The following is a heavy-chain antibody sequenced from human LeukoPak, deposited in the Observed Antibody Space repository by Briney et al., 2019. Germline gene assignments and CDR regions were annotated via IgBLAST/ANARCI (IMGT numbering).Heavy chain of an antibody. Sequence: SVKVSCKASGYTFTSYAMHGVRQAPGQGLEWMGGIIPIFGTANYAQKFQGRVTITADESTSTAYMELSSLRSEDTAVYYCARVRSCSSTSCYGGYYYMDVWGKGTTVTVSS. CDR3: ARVRSCSSTSCYGGYYYMDV. D-gene: IGHD2-2*01. CDR2: IIPIFGTA. V-gene: IGHV1-69*13. CDR1: GYTFTSYA. J-gene: IGHJ6*03.